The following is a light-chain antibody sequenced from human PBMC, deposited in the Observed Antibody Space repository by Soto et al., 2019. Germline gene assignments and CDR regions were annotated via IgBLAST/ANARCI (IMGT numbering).Light chain of an antibody. V-gene: IGKV1-5*01. CDR1: QTISNW. CDR3: QQYHTSSIT. Sequence: DIQMTQSPSTLSASVGGRVTITCRASQTISNWLAWYQQKPGKAPTLLIYDASTLERGVPSRFSGTGSGTEFTLSIDSLQPDDFATYYCQQYHTSSITFGQGTRLENK. CDR2: DAS. J-gene: IGKJ5*01.